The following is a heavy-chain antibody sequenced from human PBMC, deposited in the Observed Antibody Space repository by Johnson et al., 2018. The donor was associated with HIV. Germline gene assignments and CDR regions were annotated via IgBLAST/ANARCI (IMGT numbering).Heavy chain of an antibody. CDR3: AKVREAAAGLDAFDI. D-gene: IGHD6-13*01. CDR1: GFAFSSYG. Sequence: QVQLMESGGGVVQPGRSLRLFCAASGFAFSSYGMHWVRQAPGKGLEWVAVIWFDGTNKYYADSVQGRFTISRDNSKNTLYLQMNSLRAEDTAVYYCAKVREAAAGLDAFDIWGQGTMVTVSS. V-gene: IGHV3-33*06. CDR2: IWFDGTNK. J-gene: IGHJ3*02.